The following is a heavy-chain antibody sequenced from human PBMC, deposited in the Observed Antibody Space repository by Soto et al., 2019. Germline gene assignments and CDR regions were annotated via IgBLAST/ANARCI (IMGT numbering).Heavy chain of an antibody. CDR1: GFTFSSYA. D-gene: IGHD5-18*01. J-gene: IGHJ6*02. CDR3: AKDPEGIQLWYAGYYYGMDV. Sequence: GGSLRLSCAASGFTFSSYAMSWVRQAPGKGLEWVSAISGSGGSTYYADSVKGRFTISRDNSKNTLYLQMNSLRAEDTAVYYCAKDPEGIQLWYAGYYYGMDVWGQGTTVTVSS. V-gene: IGHV3-23*01. CDR2: ISGSGGST.